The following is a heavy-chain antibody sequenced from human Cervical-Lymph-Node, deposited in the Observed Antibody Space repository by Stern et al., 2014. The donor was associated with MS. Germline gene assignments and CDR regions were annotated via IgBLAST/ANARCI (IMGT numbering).Heavy chain of an antibody. V-gene: IGHV1-18*04. CDR1: GSTFTSHT. Sequence: QVQLVQSGAEVRKPGASVKVSCKASGSTFTSHTFTWVRQAPGQGLEWVGWSSACNGNTNYAQRLKVSVSLTTDTSTRTASMELRSLRSDDSAVYFCAISGSPNYHYSVDVWGQGTTVTVSS. J-gene: IGHJ6*02. CDR2: SSACNGNT. D-gene: IGHD5-12*01. CDR3: AISGSPNYHYSVDV.